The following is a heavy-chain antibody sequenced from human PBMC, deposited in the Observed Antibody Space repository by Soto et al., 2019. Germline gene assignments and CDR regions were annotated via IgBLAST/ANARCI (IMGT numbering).Heavy chain of an antibody. CDR3: AKSPAGNEPIYYYGMDV. D-gene: IGHD6-19*01. V-gene: IGHV3-30*18. CDR1: GFTFSSYG. J-gene: IGHJ6*02. CDR2: ISYDGSNK. Sequence: GGSLRLSCAASGFTFSSYGMHWVRQAPGKGLEWVAVISYDGSNKYYADSVKGRFTISRDNSKNTLYLQMNSLRAEDTAVYYCAKSPAGNEPIYYYGMDVWGQGTTVTVSS.